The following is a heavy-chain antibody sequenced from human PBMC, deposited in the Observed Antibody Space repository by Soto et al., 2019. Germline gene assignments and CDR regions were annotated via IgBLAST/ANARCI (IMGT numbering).Heavy chain of an antibody. V-gene: IGHV4-61*05. CDR1: SDYY. D-gene: IGHD6-19*01. CDR3: ARSISVAMDF. Sequence: SDYYWGWIRQPPGKGLEWIGYIYYSGSTNYNPSLKSRVTISVDTSKNQFSLKLSSVTAADTAVYYCARSISVAMDFWGQGTLVTVSS. CDR2: IYYSGST. J-gene: IGHJ4*02.